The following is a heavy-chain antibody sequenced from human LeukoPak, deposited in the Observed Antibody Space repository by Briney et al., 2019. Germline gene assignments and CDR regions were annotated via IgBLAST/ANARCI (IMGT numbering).Heavy chain of an antibody. D-gene: IGHD6-19*01. Sequence: PGGSLRLSCAASGFTFSSYGMSWVRQAPGKGLEWVSAISGSGGSTYYADSVKGRFTISRDNSKNTLYLQMNSLRAEDTAVYYCAKKLGSSGYYYYYYMDVWGKGTTVTISS. CDR3: AKKLGSSGYYYYYYMDV. J-gene: IGHJ6*03. CDR1: GFTFSSYG. CDR2: ISGSGGST. V-gene: IGHV3-23*01.